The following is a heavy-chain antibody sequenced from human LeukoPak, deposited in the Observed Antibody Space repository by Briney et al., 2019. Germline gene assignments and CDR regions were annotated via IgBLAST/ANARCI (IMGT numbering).Heavy chain of an antibody. CDR1: GGSLRSSSYY. J-gene: IGHJ1*01. CDR2: IYYSGST. Sequence: SETLSLTCTVSGGSLRSSSYYWGWIRQPPGKGLEWIGSIYYSGSTYYDPSLKSRVTISVDTSKNQFSLKLSSVTAADTAVYYCASPRIAVAGTFRYFQHWGQGTLVTVSS. CDR3: ASPRIAVAGTFRYFQH. D-gene: IGHD6-19*01. V-gene: IGHV4-39*01.